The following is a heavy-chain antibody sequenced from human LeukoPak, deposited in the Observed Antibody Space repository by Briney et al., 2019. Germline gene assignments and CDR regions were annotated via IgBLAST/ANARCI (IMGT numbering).Heavy chain of an antibody. D-gene: IGHD3-10*02. V-gene: IGHV3-74*01. CDR2: RSST. Sequence: GGSLRLSCAASGFTFSSYWMRWVRQAPGKGLVWVSRRSSTSYADSVKGRFTISRDNAKNSLYLQMNSLRAEDTAVYYCAELGITMIGGVWGKGTTVTISS. J-gene: IGHJ6*04. CDR1: GFTFSSYW. CDR3: AELGITMIGGV.